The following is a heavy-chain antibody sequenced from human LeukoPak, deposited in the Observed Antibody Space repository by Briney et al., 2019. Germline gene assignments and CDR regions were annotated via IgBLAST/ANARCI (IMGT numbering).Heavy chain of an antibody. V-gene: IGHV4-31*03. Sequence: SQTLSLTCTVSGGSISSGGYYWSWIRQHPGKGLEWIGYIYYSGSTYYNPSLKSRVTISVDTSKNQFSLKLSSVTAADTAVYYCASLITMVRGVIGINWFDPWGQGTLVTVSS. D-gene: IGHD3-10*01. CDR1: GGSISSGGYY. J-gene: IGHJ5*02. CDR2: IYYSGST. CDR3: ASLITMVRGVIGINWFDP.